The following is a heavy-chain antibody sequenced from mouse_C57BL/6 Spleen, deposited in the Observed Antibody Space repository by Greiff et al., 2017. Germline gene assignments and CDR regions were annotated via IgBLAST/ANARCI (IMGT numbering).Heavy chain of an antibody. CDR3: ARGIDQLGFDD. V-gene: IGHV1-54*01. D-gene: IGHD1-3*01. CDR2: INPGSGGT. J-gene: IGHJ1*03. CDR1: GYAFTNYL. Sequence: QVQLQQSGAELVRPGTSVKVSCKASGYAFTNYLIEWVKQRPGQGLEWIGVINPGSGGTNYNEKFKGKATLTADKSSSTAYMQLSSLTSEDAAVYFCARGIDQLGFDDWGTGTTVTVSS.